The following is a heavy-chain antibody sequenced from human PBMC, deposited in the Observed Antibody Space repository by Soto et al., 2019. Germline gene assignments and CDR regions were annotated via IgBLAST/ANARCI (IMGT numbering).Heavy chain of an antibody. V-gene: IGHV4-34*01. D-gene: IGHD5-12*01. CDR1: GGSLSGYY. CDR3: ARGQEGVVATH. Sequence: QVQLQQWGAGLLKPSETLSLNCAVNGGSLSGYYWSWIRQPPGKGLEWIGEIKDGGYTNYSPSLKSRAAISSGTSNVQFSLRRNYVAAADTGVYYCARGQEGVVATHWDQGALVTVSS. CDR2: IKDGGYT. J-gene: IGHJ4*02.